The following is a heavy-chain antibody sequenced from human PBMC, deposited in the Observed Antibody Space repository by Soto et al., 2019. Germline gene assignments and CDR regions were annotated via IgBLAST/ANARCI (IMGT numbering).Heavy chain of an antibody. D-gene: IGHD6-13*01. CDR2: IYYSGNT. J-gene: IGHJ6*03. Sequence: QVQLQESGPGLVKPSETLSLTCTVSGGSINSYYWTWIRRPPGKGLEWIGYIYYSGNTDYNPSLKSRVTISIDTSKNQFSLELSSVTAADTAVYYCARGQQLYYYYNMDVWGQGTTVTVSS. CDR3: ARGQQLYYYYNMDV. V-gene: IGHV4-59*01. CDR1: GGSINSYY.